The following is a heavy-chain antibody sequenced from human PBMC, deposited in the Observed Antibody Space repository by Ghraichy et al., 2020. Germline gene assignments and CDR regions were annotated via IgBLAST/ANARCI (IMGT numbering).Heavy chain of an antibody. Sequence: ASVKVSCKASGYTFTSYYMHWVRQAPGQGLEWMGIINPSGGSTSYAQKFQGRVTMTRDTSTSTVYMELSSLRSEDTAVYYCARDQMVRGVIIDPNWYYYYGMDVWGQGTTVTVSS. V-gene: IGHV1-46*01. CDR3: ARDQMVRGVIIDPNWYYYYGMDV. CDR2: INPSGGST. J-gene: IGHJ6*02. CDR1: GYTFTSYY. D-gene: IGHD3-10*01.